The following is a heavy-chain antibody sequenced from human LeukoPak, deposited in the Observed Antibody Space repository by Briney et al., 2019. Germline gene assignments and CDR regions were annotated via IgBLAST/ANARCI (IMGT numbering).Heavy chain of an antibody. CDR3: TTRLRNHFDY. V-gene: IGHV3-23*01. CDR1: GFTFSSFT. D-gene: IGHD5-12*01. CDR2: ISDGSRDT. Sequence: GGSLRLSCATAGFTFSSFTMNWVRQAPGKGLEWVSTISDGSRDTHYAGSVKGRFTISRDDSQNIVYLQMDSLRAEDTALYYCTTRLRNHFDYWGQGTQVTVSS. J-gene: IGHJ4*02.